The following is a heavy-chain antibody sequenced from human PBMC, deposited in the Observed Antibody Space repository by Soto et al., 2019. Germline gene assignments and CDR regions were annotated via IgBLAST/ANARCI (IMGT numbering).Heavy chain of an antibody. CDR2: INGNGDT. CDR1: GRSLSGDY. D-gene: IGHD2-8*01. CDR3: ARNGYYAIDY. Sequence: SETLSLTCGVHGRSLSGDYWSWIRRPPGKGLEWIGEINGNGDTNYNPSLKSRVTISADTSKSQFSLKVSSVTAADTAIYYCARNGYYAIDYWGQGILVTVSS. V-gene: IGHV4-34*01. J-gene: IGHJ4*02.